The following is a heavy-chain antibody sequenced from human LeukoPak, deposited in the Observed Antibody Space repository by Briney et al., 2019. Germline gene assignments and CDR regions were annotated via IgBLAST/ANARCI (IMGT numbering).Heavy chain of an antibody. CDR3: ARQIVSGSMGCDF. V-gene: IGHV1-2*02. CDR2: INFNSGGK. CDR1: AYTFSGYY. J-gene: IGHJ4*02. Sequence: ASVKVSCKASAYTFSGYYIHWVRQAPGQGLEWMGWINFNSGGKIFAEKFQDSVTMARDTSISTAYMGLSRLRSDDTAVYYCARQIVSGSMGCDFWGQGTLVTVSS. D-gene: IGHD2-21*01.